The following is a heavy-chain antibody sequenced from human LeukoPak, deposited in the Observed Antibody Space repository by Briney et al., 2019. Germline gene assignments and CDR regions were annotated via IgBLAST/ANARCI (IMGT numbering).Heavy chain of an antibody. Sequence: PGGSLRLSCAASGFTVSSNYMSCGRQAPGRGLGGVSVIYGGGSTYYADSVKGRFTISRDNSKNTLYLQMNSLRAEDTAVYYCAREARYSGSYYYYFDYWGQGKLATVSS. CDR2: IYGGGST. V-gene: IGHV3-53*01. CDR3: AREARYSGSYYYYFDY. D-gene: IGHD1-26*01. CDR1: GFTVSSNY. J-gene: IGHJ4*02.